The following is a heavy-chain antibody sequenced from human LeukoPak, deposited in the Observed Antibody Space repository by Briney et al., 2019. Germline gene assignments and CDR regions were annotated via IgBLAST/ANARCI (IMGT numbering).Heavy chain of an antibody. V-gene: IGHV4-4*07. CDR3: ARDGASNYGDYWYFDL. J-gene: IGHJ2*01. Sequence: PSETLSLTCTVSDGSITSYFLTWVRQSAGKGLEFIGRLRPTDGYTNYNPSLRSRVSMSLDTSKKQLSLELTSVTAADTAVYYCARDGASNYGDYWYFDLWRRGTLVTVSS. CDR2: LRPTDGYT. CDR1: DGSITSYF. D-gene: IGHD4-17*01.